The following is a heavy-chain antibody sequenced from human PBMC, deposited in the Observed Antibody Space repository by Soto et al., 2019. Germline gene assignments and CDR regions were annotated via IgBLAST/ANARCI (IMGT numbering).Heavy chain of an antibody. CDR1: GFTFSSNY. V-gene: IGHV3-66*01. CDR3: VRDQVVYAQGGYYYYYYYMDV. D-gene: IGHD2-8*02. CDR2: IYSGGST. Sequence: GGSLRLSCAASGFTFSSNYMSWVRQAPGKGLEWVSVIYSGGSTYYADSVKGRFTISRDNSKNTLYLQMNSLRAEDTAVYYCVRDQVVYAQGGYYYYYYYMDVWGKGTTVTVSS. J-gene: IGHJ6*03.